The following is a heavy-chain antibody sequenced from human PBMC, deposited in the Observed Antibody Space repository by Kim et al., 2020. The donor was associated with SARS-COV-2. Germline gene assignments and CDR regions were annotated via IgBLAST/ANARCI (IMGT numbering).Heavy chain of an antibody. V-gene: IGHV1-69*13. D-gene: IGHD2-15*01. CDR3: ARGGPYCSGGSCYWVSFDP. CDR2: IIPIFGTA. CDR1: GGTFSSYA. Sequence: SVKVSCKASGGTFSSYAIIWVRQAPGQGLEWMGGIIPIFGTANYAQKFQGRVTITADESTSTAYMELSSLRSEDTAVYYCARGGPYCSGGSCYWVSFDPWGQGTLVTVSS. J-gene: IGHJ5*02.